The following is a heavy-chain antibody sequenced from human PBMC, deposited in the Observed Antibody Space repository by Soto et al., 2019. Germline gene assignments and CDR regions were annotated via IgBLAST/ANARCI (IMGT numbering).Heavy chain of an antibody. Sequence: ASVKVSCKASGYTFTSYDINWVRQATGQGLEWMGWINPNSGGTNYAQKFQGWVTMTRDTSISTAYMELSRLRSDDTAVYYCARNQIAAARTGLSDWFDPWGQGTLVTVSS. V-gene: IGHV1-2*04. CDR3: ARNQIAAARTGLSDWFDP. CDR1: GYTFTSYD. J-gene: IGHJ5*02. D-gene: IGHD6-13*01. CDR2: INPNSGGT.